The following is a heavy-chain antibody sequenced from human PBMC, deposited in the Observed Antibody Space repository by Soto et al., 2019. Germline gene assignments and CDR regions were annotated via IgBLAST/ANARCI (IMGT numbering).Heavy chain of an antibody. J-gene: IGHJ4*02. D-gene: IGHD6-6*01. CDR2: IYYSGST. Sequence: SETLSLTCTVSGGSISSYYWICVRQPPGKGLEWIGYIYYSGSTNYNPSLKSRVTISVDTSKNQFSLKLSSVTAADTAVYYCARSEYSSPQFGYWGQGTLVTVSS. CDR1: GGSISSYY. CDR3: ARSEYSSPQFGY. V-gene: IGHV4-59*01.